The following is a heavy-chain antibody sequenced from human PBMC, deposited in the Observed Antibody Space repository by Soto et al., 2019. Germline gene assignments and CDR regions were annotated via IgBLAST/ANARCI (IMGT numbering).Heavy chain of an antibody. CDR3: ARDLTTVTDY. D-gene: IGHD4-17*01. CDR1: GFTFTSYS. Sequence: GGSLRLSCAASGFTFTSYSMNWVRQAPGKGLEWVSSISSSSSYIYYADSVKGRFTISRDNAKNSLYLQMNSLRAEDTAVYYCARDLTTVTDYWGQGTLVTVSS. V-gene: IGHV3-21*01. CDR2: ISSSSSYI. J-gene: IGHJ4*02.